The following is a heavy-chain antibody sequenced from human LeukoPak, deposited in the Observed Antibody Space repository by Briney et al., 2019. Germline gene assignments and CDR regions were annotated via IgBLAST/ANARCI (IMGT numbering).Heavy chain of an antibody. Sequence: GASVKVSCKASGYTFTSYAMHWVRQAPGQRLEWMGWINAGNGNTEYSQKFQGRVTITRDTSASTAYMELSSLRSEDTAVYYCARASRYCSGGSCYFLPFDYWGQGTLVTVSS. CDR2: INAGNGNT. J-gene: IGHJ4*02. V-gene: IGHV1-3*01. CDR3: ARASRYCSGGSCYFLPFDY. D-gene: IGHD2-15*01. CDR1: GYTFTSYA.